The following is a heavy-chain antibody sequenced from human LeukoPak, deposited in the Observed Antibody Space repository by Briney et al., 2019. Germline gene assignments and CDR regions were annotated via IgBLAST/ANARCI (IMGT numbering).Heavy chain of an antibody. CDR2: ISYSTNAI. CDR3: ARVPNWGFAYYFDD. CDR1: GFTFSSFS. V-gene: IGHV3-48*01. D-gene: IGHD7-27*01. Sequence: GGSLRLSCAASGFTFSSFSLTWVRQAPGKGLEWVSYISYSTNAIYYADSVKGRLTISRDNAKNSLYLQMNSLRAEDTAVYYCARVPNWGFAYYFDDWGQGTLVTVSS. J-gene: IGHJ4*02.